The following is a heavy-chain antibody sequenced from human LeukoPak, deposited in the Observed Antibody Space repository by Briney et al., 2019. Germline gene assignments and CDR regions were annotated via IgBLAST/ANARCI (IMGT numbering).Heavy chain of an antibody. J-gene: IGHJ6*02. D-gene: IGHD2-15*01. V-gene: IGHV1-69*13. CDR2: IISIFGTA. CDR3: ATVGDCSGGSCSTRGYGMDV. Sequence: SVKVSCKASGYPFTGHYLHWVRQAPGQGLDWMGGIISIFGTANYAQKFQGRVTITADESTSTAYMELSSLRSEDTAIYYCATVGDCSGGSCSTRGYGMDVWGQGTTVTVSS. CDR1: GYPFTGHY.